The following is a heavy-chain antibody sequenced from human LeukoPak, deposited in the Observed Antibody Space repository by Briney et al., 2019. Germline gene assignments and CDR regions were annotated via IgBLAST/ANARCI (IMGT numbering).Heavy chain of an antibody. J-gene: IGHJ6*02. CDR1: GGSISSSNW. Sequence: SETLSLTCAVSGGSISSSNWWSWVRQPPGKGLEWIGEIYHSGSTNYNPSLKSRVTISVDKSKNQFSLKLSSVTAADTAVYYCARVAAAPHYGMDVWGQGTTVTVSS. CDR3: ARVAAAPHYGMDV. CDR2: IYHSGST. V-gene: IGHV4-4*02. D-gene: IGHD6-13*01.